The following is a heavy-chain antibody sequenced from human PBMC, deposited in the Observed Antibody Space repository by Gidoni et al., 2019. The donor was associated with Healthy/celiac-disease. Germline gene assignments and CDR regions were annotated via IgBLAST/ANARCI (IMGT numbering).Heavy chain of an antibody. CDR3: SREVPASLNYYYYGMDV. CDR1: GFTFSNAW. CDR2: IKSKTDGGTT. J-gene: IGHJ6*02. D-gene: IGHD2-21*02. V-gene: IGHV3-15*01. Sequence: EVQLVESGGGLVKPGGSLRLSCAASGFTFSNAWMSWVRQAPGKGLEWVGRIKSKTDGGTTDYAAPVKGRFTISRDDSKNTLYLQMNSLKTEDTAVYYCSREVPASLNYYYYGMDVWGQGTTVTVSS.